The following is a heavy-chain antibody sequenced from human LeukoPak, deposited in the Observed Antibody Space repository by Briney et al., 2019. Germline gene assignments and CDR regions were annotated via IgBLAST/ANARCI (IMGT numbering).Heavy chain of an antibody. CDR3: ARDPPHDYYDSSGHDL. J-gene: IGHJ4*02. V-gene: IGHV3-48*01. Sequence: SVKGRFTISRDNAKKSLYLQMNSLRAEDTAVYYCARDPPHDYYDSSGHDLWGQGTLVTVSS. D-gene: IGHD3-22*01.